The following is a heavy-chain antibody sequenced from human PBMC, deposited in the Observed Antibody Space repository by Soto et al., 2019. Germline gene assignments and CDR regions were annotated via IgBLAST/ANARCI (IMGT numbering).Heavy chain of an antibody. D-gene: IGHD1-26*01. CDR2: ISGSGGST. Sequence: PAGSLILSCAASGFTFRSYAMSWARQAPGKGLEWVSAISGSGGSTYYADSVKGRFTISRDNSKNTLYLQMNSLRAEDTAVYYCAKPLLVGATEFDYWGQGTLVTVSS. V-gene: IGHV3-23*01. CDR1: GFTFRSYA. CDR3: AKPLLVGATEFDY. J-gene: IGHJ4*02.